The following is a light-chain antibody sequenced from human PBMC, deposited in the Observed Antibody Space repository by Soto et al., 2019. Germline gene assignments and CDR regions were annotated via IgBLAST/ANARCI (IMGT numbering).Light chain of an antibody. CDR1: SSDVGGFDY. J-gene: IGLJ7*01. CDR3: CSFAGSNTYVV. CDR2: DVM. Sequence: QSALTQPRSVSGSPGQSVTISCTGSSSDVGGFDYVSWYQQYPGKAPKLMIYDVMKRPSRVPDRFSGSKSGNTASLAISGLQAEDEADYYCCSFAGSNTYVVFGGGTQLTVL. V-gene: IGLV2-11*01.